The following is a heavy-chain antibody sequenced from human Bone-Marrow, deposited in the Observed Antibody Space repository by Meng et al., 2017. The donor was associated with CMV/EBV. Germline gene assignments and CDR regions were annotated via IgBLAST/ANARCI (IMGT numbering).Heavy chain of an antibody. J-gene: IGHJ3*02. D-gene: IGHD2-2*01. CDR3: ARVMVVPADNDAFDI. CDR1: RYTFTGYY. Sequence: ASVKVSCKASRYTFTGYYMHWVRQAPGQGLEWMGWINPNSGGTNYAQKFQGRVTMNRDTSISTAYMALSRLRSDDTDVYYCARVMVVPADNDAFDIWGQGTMVTASS. CDR2: INPNSGGT. V-gene: IGHV1-2*02.